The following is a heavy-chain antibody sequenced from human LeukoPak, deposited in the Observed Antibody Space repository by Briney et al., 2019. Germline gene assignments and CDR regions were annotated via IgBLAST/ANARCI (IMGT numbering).Heavy chain of an antibody. D-gene: IGHD3-22*01. CDR3: ARAGSYDSSGYYYPPLDY. CDR1: GYTFTSYY. Sequence: WASVKVSCKASGYTFTSYYMHWVRQAPGQGLEWIGIICPSGGSTSYAQKFQGRVTMTRDTSTSTVYMELSSLRSEDTAVYYCARAGSYDSSGYYYPPLDYWGQGTLVTVSS. CDR2: ICPSGGST. V-gene: IGHV1-46*01. J-gene: IGHJ4*02.